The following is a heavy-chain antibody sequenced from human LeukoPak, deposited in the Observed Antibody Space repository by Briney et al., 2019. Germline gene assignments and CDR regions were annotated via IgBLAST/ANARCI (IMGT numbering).Heavy chain of an antibody. CDR3: ARVHSGYGPDYIDH. Sequence: GGSLRLSCAASGFTFSSVSMNWVRQAPGKGLEWVSSISSTSGYISYADSMEGRFTISRDNAKDSLYLQMDSLRAEDTPVYYCARVHSGYGPDYIDHWGQGTLVTVSS. CDR2: ISSTSGYI. V-gene: IGHV3-21*01. D-gene: IGHD5-12*01. CDR1: GFTFSSVS. J-gene: IGHJ4*02.